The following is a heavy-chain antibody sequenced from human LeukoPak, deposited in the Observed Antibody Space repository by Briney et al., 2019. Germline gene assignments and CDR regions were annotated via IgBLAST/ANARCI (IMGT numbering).Heavy chain of an antibody. CDR2: IRSKAD. CDR3: SRSSSRNFGVVIKSYYYYMDV. V-gene: IGHV3-73*01. Sequence: GGSLRLSCAASGFTFSGSAIHWVRQASGKGLEWVGRIRSKADYSASVKGKFTISRDDSKNTAYLQMNSLKTEDTAVYYCSRSSSRNFGVVIKSYYYYMDVWGKGTTVTVSS. J-gene: IGHJ6*03. D-gene: IGHD3-3*01. CDR1: GFTFSGSA.